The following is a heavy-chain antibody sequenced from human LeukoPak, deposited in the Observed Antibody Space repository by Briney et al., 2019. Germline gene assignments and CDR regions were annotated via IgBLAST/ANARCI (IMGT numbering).Heavy chain of an antibody. Sequence: SERVSCKGSGGTLRSYAIRWVRQAPGQGLEWRGGIISMFGAANYAQKFRDRETSTTDDSTSTAYMEVSSLRSENTAMYSCGRGDSSSSVYYYYMDVWGKGTTVTVSS. D-gene: IGHD6-6*01. CDR2: IISMFGAA. V-gene: IGHV1-69*05. CDR3: GRGDSSSSVYYYYMDV. CDR1: GGTLRSYA. J-gene: IGHJ6*03.